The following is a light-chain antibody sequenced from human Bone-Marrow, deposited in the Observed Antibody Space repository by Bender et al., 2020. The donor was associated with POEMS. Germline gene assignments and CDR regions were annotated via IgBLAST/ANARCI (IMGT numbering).Light chain of an antibody. CDR3: CSYAGTSTYV. CDR1: SGDVGGHNY. Sequence: QSALTQPASVSGSPGQSITISCTGTSGDVGGHNYVSWYQQYPGKAPKLMIYDVSNRPSGVSNRFSGSKSGNTASLTISGLLAEDEADYYCCSYAGTSTYVFGTGTKVTVL. V-gene: IGLV2-23*02. J-gene: IGLJ1*01. CDR2: DVS.